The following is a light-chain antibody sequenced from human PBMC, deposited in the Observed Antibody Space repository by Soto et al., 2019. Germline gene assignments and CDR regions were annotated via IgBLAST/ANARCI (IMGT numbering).Light chain of an antibody. CDR1: SSNIGGNP. CDR2: NNN. Sequence: QAVLTQPPSASGTPGQRVTISCSGSSSNIGGNPVNWYQQLPGTAPKLLIYNNNQRPSGVPDRFSGSKSGTSSSLAISGLQSEDEADYYCAAGHDSLNCPVFGGGTKLTVL. J-gene: IGLJ3*02. V-gene: IGLV1-44*01. CDR3: AAGHDSLNCPV.